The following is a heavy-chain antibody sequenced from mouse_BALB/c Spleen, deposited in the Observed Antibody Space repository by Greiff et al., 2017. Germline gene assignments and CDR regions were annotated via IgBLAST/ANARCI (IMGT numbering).Heavy chain of an antibody. D-gene: IGHD1-1*01. V-gene: IGHV5-17*02. CDR1: GFTFSSFG. CDR2: ISSGSSTI. J-gene: IGHJ4*01. Sequence: EVQLQESGGGLVQPGGSRKLSCAASGFTFSSFGMHWVRQAPEKGLEWVAYISSGSSTIYYADTVKGRFTISRDNPKNTLFLQMTSLRSEDTAMYYCARGYGSSDAMDYWGQGTSVNVSS. CDR3: ARGYGSSDAMDY.